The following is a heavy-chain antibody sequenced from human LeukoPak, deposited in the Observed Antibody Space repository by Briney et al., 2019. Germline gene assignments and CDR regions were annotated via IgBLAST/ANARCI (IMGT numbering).Heavy chain of an antibody. V-gene: IGHV3-7*01. CDR2: IKQDGSEK. D-gene: IGHD3-22*01. J-gene: IGHJ4*02. Sequence: GGSLRLSCAASGFTFSNYWMSWVRQAPGKGLEWVTNIKQDGSEKSYVGSVTGRFTISRDNAKNSLYLQMNSLRAEDTAVYYCARVEGSYYDSSGYLPYFDCWGQGTLVTVSS. CDR3: ARVEGSYYDSSGYLPYFDC. CDR1: GFTFSNYW.